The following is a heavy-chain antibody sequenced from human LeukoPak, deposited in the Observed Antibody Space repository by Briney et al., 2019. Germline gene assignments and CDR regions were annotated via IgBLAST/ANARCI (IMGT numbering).Heavy chain of an antibody. Sequence: SETLSLTCTVSGGSISSYYWSWIRQPAGKGLEWIGRIYTSGSTNYNPSLKSRVTMSVDTSKNQFSLKLSSVTAADTAVYYCARQRRAYNNGWYAGDFDYWGQGTLVTVSS. CDR3: ARQRRAYNNGWYAGDFDY. CDR1: GGSISSYY. J-gene: IGHJ4*02. V-gene: IGHV4-4*07. CDR2: IYTSGST. D-gene: IGHD6-19*01.